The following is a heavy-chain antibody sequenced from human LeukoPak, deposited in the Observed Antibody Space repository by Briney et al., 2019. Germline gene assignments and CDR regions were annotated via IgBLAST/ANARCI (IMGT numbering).Heavy chain of an antibody. Sequence: SETLSLTCAVYGWFFNDYYWNWIRQPPGKGLEWIGEINARGDANYNPSLKSRVTISVDTSKKQFSLRSTSIIAADTALYYCARGQVPAARGYNWFDPWGQGTLVTVSS. D-gene: IGHD2-2*01. CDR3: ARGQVPAARGYNWFDP. CDR2: INARGDA. V-gene: IGHV4-34*01. J-gene: IGHJ5*02. CDR1: GWFFNDYY.